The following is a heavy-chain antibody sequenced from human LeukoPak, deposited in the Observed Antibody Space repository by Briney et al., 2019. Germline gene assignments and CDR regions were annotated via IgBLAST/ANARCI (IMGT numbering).Heavy chain of an antibody. J-gene: IGHJ3*02. CDR2: FDPEDGET. CDR1: GYTLTELS. Sequence: ASVKVSCKVSGYTLTELSMHWVRQAPGKGLEWMGGFDPEDGETIYAQKFQGRVTMTEDTSTDTAYMELSSLRSEDTAVYYCATDYIVVVPAARAFDIWGQGTMVTVSS. D-gene: IGHD2-2*01. CDR3: ATDYIVVVPAARAFDI. V-gene: IGHV1-24*01.